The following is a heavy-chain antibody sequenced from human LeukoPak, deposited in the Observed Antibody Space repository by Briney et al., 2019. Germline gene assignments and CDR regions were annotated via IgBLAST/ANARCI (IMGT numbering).Heavy chain of an antibody. CDR2: IKQDGSEK. J-gene: IGHJ4*02. D-gene: IGHD2-15*01. Sequence: PGGSLRLSCAASGFTFSTYWMNWVRQAPGKGLEWVANIKQDGSEKYYVDSVKGRFVVSRDNAKNSLYLQMNGLGAEDTAVYYCARGIVVPGIDYWGQGTLVTVSS. CDR3: ARGIVVPGIDY. V-gene: IGHV3-7*01. CDR1: GFTFSTYW.